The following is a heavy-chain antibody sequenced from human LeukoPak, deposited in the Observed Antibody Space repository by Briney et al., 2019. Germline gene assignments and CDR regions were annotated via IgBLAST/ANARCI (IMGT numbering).Heavy chain of an antibody. V-gene: IGHV4-59*01. CDR2: IYYSGST. J-gene: IGHJ3*02. CDR3: ARELGYCSSTSCYPAFDI. D-gene: IGHD2-2*01. Sequence: SETLSLTCTVSGSSISSYYWSWIRQPPGKGLEWIGYIYYSGSTNYNPSLKSRVTISVVTSKNQFSLKLSSVTAADTAVYYCARELGYCSSTSCYPAFDIWGQGTMVTVSS. CDR1: GSSISSYY.